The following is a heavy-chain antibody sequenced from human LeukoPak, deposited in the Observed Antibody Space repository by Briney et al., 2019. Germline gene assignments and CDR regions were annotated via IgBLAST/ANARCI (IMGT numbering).Heavy chain of an antibody. D-gene: IGHD6-13*01. CDR1: GFTFSSYA. J-gene: IGHJ5*02. Sequence: PGGSLRLSCAASGFTFSSYAMSWVRQAPGKGLEWVSAISGSGGSTYYADSMKGRFTISRDNSKNTLYLQMNSLRAEDTAVYYCAKGIAAAGHNWFDPWGQGTLVTVSS. CDR2: ISGSGGST. V-gene: IGHV3-23*01. CDR3: AKGIAAAGHNWFDP.